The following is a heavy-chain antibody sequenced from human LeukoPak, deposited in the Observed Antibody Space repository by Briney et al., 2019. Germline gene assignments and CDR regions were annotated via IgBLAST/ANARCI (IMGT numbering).Heavy chain of an antibody. CDR2: MNPNSGKT. D-gene: IGHD5-24*01. Sequence: EASVEVSCKASGYTLTSYDINWVRQATGQGLEWMGWMNPNSGKTGYAQKFQGRVTLTRDTSTSTVYMELSSLRSEDTAIYYCARIRDGYNDAYDIWGQGTVVTVPS. V-gene: IGHV1-8*01. CDR1: GYTLTSYD. J-gene: IGHJ3*02. CDR3: ARIRDGYNDAYDI.